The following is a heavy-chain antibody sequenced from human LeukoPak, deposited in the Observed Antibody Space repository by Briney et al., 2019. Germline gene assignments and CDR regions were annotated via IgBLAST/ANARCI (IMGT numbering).Heavy chain of an antibody. CDR3: AREWPLVAAIGLIDY. J-gene: IGHJ4*02. D-gene: IGHD2-15*01. CDR1: GGSITITNYY. Sequence: PSETLSLTCTVSGGSITITNYYWGWIRQPPGKGLEWVGNIYHDGSTYYNPSLKSRVSISVDTSKNQFSLKLTSVTAADTAVYYCAREWPLVAAIGLIDYWGQGTLVTVSS. CDR2: IYHDGST. V-gene: IGHV4-39*07.